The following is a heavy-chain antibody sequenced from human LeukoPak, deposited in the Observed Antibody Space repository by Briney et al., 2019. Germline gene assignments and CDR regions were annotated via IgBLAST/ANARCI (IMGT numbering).Heavy chain of an antibody. Sequence: GGSLRLSCAASGLTFSDSYMSWIRQAPGKGLEWVSYISSGGNTIKYADSVKGRFTISRDNARNSLYLQMNSLRAEDTAVYYCATASLYFDNWGQDTVVTVSS. V-gene: IGHV3-11*04. CDR1: GLTFSDSY. CDR2: ISSGGNTI. CDR3: ATASLYFDN. J-gene: IGHJ4*02.